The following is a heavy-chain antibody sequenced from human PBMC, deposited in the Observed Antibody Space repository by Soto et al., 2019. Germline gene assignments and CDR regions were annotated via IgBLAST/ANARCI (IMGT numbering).Heavy chain of an antibody. CDR1: GGSISSGGYY. Sequence: SETLSLTCTVSGGSISSGGYYWSWIRQHPGKGLEWIGYIYYSGSTYYNPSLKSRVTISVDTSKNQFSLKLSSVTTADTAVYYCARGGYYDILTGASYYYHGMDVWGQGTTVTVSS. J-gene: IGHJ6*02. D-gene: IGHD3-9*01. V-gene: IGHV4-31*03. CDR2: IYYSGST. CDR3: ARGGYYDILTGASYYYHGMDV.